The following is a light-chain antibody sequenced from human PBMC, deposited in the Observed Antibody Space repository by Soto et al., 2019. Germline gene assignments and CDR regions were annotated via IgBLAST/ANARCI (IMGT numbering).Light chain of an antibody. V-gene: IGLV1-44*01. J-gene: IGLJ1*01. CDR2: STN. CDR3: AAWDDSLNGPNYV. Sequence: QSVLTQPPSASGTPGQRVTISCSGSRSNIGSHTVNWYQQLPGTAPKLLIYSTNQRPSGVPDRFSGSKSATSASLAISGLQSEDEADYYCAAWDDSLNGPNYVFGTGTKLTVL. CDR1: RSNIGSHT.